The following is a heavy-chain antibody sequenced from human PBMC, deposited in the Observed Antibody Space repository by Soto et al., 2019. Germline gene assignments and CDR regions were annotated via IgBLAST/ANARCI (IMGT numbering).Heavy chain of an antibody. D-gene: IGHD3-10*01. Sequence: QVQLVQSGAEMKKPGSSVKVSCQSSGGTFNTYAMNWVRQAPGQGPEWMGDISPMFGAANYAPKFQGRVTITADEXXXXXXXXXXSLTSEDTALYFCAREVQVHTPAFVYWGQGTLVTVSS. CDR2: ISPMFGAA. V-gene: IGHV1-69*19. CDR1: GGTFNTYA. J-gene: IGHJ4*02. CDR3: AREVQVHTPAFVY.